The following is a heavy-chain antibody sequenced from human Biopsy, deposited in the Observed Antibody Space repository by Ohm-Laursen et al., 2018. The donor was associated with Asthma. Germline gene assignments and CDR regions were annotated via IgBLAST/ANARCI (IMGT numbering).Heavy chain of an antibody. D-gene: IGHD2-2*01. CDR1: GGTFNTYV. J-gene: IGHJ4*02. CDR3: ARKAGSCISRTCYSLDF. V-gene: IGHV1-69*13. Sequence: GASVKVSCISLGGTFNTYVIGWVRQAPGQGLEWMGGINSVFGTTTYPQKFQDRVTITADDSTSTVYMELSSLRSEDTAVYYCARKAGSCISRTCYSLDFWGQGTLVTVSS. CDR2: INSVFGTT.